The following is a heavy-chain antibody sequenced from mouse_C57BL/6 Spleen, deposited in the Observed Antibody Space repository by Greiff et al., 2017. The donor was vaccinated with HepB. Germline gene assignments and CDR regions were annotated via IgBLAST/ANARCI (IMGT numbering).Heavy chain of an antibody. D-gene: IGHD2-4*01. Sequence: VQLQQSGPELVKPGASVKISCKASGYSFTGYYMNWVKQSPEKSLEWIGEINPSTGGTTYNQKFKAKATLTVDKSSSTAYMQLKSLTSEDSAVYYCATRGYDYDDYWGQGTTLTVSS. CDR3: ATRGYDYDDY. V-gene: IGHV1-42*01. J-gene: IGHJ2*01. CDR2: INPSTGGT. CDR1: GYSFTGYY.